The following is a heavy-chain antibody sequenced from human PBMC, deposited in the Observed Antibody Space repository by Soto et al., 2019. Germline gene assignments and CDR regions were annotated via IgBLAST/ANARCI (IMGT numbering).Heavy chain of an antibody. V-gene: IGHV1-18*01. J-gene: IGHJ4*02. Sequence: ASVKVSCKASGYTFTSYGISWARQAPGQGLEWMGWISAYNGNTNYAQKLQGRVTMTTDTSTSTAYMELRSLRSDDTAVYYCARGSREVAVAGTPDYWGQGTLVTVSS. CDR3: ARGSREVAVAGTPDY. D-gene: IGHD6-19*01. CDR2: ISAYNGNT. CDR1: GYTFTSYG.